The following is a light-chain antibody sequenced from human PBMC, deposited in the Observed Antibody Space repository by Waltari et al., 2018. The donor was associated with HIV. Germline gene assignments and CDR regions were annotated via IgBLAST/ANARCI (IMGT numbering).Light chain of an antibody. J-gene: IGLJ2*01. CDR1: SSNIGSNT. Sequence: QSVLTQPPSASGTPGQRVTISCSGSSSNIGSNTVNWYQQLPGTAPKLLICSNNQRPSGFHDRCCGSKYGSSASLASSVLQSEDEADYYCAAGDGSLNGHVVFGGGTKLTVL. CDR2: SNN. V-gene: IGLV1-44*01. CDR3: AAGDGSLNGHVV.